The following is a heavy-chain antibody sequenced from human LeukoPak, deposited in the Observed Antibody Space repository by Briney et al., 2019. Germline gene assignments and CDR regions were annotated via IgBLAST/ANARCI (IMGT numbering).Heavy chain of an antibody. Sequence: SGPTLVKPTQTLTLTCTFSGFSLSTSGVGVGWIRQPPGKALEWLALIYWNDDKRYSPSLKSRLTITKDTSKNQVVLTMTNMDPVDTATYYCAHIVPIVYGSGSYYPEDWYFDLWGRGTLVTVSS. V-gene: IGHV2-5*01. D-gene: IGHD3-10*01. CDR1: GFSLSTSGVG. J-gene: IGHJ2*01. CDR3: AHIVPIVYGSGSYYPEDWYFDL. CDR2: IYWNDDK.